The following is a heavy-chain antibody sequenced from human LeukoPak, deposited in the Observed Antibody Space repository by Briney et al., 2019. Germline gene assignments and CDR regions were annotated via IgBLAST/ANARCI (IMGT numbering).Heavy chain of an antibody. V-gene: IGHV1-2*06. CDR3: ARGPPSSPYYYDSSGYYPFDY. CDR1: GYTFTGYY. D-gene: IGHD3-22*01. J-gene: IGHJ4*02. CDR2: INPNSGGT. Sequence: ASVKVSCKASGYTFTGYYMHWVRQAPGQGLEWMGRINPNSGGTNYAQKFQGRVTMTMDTSISTAYMELSRLRSDDTAVYYCARGPPSSPYYYDSSGYYPFDYWGQGTLVTVSS.